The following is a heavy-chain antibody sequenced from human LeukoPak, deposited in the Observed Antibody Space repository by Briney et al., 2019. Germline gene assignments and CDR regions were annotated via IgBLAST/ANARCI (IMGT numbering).Heavy chain of an antibody. J-gene: IGHJ4*02. V-gene: IGHV1-69*01. CDR3: ARDLGVGAQGNFDY. CDR2: IIPIFGTA. Sequence: PGRSLRLSCAASGFTFSSYAISWVRQAPGQGLEWMGGIIPIFGTANYAQKFQGRVTITADESTSTAYMELSSLRSEDTAVYYCARDLGVGAQGNFDYWGQGTLVTVSS. D-gene: IGHD1-26*01. CDR1: GFTFSSYA.